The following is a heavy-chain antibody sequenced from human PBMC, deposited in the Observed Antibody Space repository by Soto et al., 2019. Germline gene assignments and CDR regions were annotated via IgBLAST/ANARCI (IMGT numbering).Heavy chain of an antibody. D-gene: IGHD2-15*01. CDR2: IYPGDSDT. J-gene: IGHJ6*02. CDR3: ARQSGYCRRGRCYSLIHHGLEG. Sequence: ESLNISGKVSGERVNTYWISWVRQTPGKGLEWMGIIYPGDSDTGYNPSFQGQVTISADKSINTTYLQWDSLKASDTATYYCARQSGYCRRGRCYSLIHHGLEGWGQETTVSVSS. V-gene: IGHV5-51*01. CDR1: GERVNTYW.